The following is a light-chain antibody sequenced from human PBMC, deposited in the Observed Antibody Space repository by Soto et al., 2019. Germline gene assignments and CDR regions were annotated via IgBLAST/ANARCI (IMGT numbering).Light chain of an antibody. J-gene: IGKJ1*01. CDR2: VTS. CDR1: QTLSNR. V-gene: IGKV3-11*01. Sequence: EIVLTQSPATLSSFPGERVTLSCRASQTLSNRLAWYQHKPGQAPRLLIYVTSNRATAIPARFSGSGSATDYTLTISSLEPEDSAVYYCHQRQSWPRTFGQGTKVEIK. CDR3: HQRQSWPRT.